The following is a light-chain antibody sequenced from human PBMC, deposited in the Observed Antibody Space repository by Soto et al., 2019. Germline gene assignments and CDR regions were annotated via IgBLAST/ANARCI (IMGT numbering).Light chain of an antibody. J-gene: IGKJ2*01. CDR1: RSLSSSY. V-gene: IGKV3-20*01. Sequence: EIVLTQSPGTLSLSPGERATLSCRASRSLSSSYVVWYQQKPGQAPRLLIYAASRRATGITDRFSGSGSATEYTLTISRLEPEDFAVYYCQQLGTFGQGTKLEIK. CDR3: QQLGT. CDR2: AAS.